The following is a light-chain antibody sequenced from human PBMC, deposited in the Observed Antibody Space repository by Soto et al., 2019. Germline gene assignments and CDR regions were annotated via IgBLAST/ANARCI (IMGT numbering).Light chain of an antibody. Sequence: QPVLTQPPSVSGAPGQRVTISCSGSSSNVGAASDVYWYQQLPGTAPRLLIYSNDQRPSGVPDRFSGSKSGTSASLAISGLQSEDEADYFCATWDVSLSGWVFGGGTKLTVL. CDR3: ATWDVSLSGWV. CDR1: SSNVGAASD. CDR2: SND. J-gene: IGLJ3*02. V-gene: IGLV1-40*01.